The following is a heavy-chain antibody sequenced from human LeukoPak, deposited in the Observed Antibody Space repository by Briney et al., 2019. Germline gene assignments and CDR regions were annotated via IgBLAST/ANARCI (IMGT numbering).Heavy chain of an antibody. J-gene: IGHJ6*03. Sequence: GGSLRLSCAASGLTFSSYAMRWVRQAPGKGLEWVAVTSYDGSKKDCADSVKGRFTISRDNFKNTLYLQMNSLRGEDTAVYHCARGNYDILTGSAMDVWGKGTTVTVSS. CDR2: TSYDGSKK. V-gene: IGHV3-30*04. CDR1: GLTFSSYA. D-gene: IGHD3-9*01. CDR3: ARGNYDILTGSAMDV.